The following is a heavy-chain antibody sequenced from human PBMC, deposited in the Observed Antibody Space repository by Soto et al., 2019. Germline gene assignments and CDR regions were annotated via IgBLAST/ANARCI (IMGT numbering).Heavy chain of an antibody. CDR1: GGSFSGYY. CDR2: ISRSGSA. Sequence: QVQFHQWGAGLLKPSETLTLTCGVSGGSFSGYYWNWIRQPPGKGLEWLGEISRSGSATYNPSLKGRVTMSVDTSKNQISLNVTSVTAADTAVYYCARGPLMTYYYNAGVRDRGYFDFWGQGTLVTVSS. V-gene: IGHV4-34*01. D-gene: IGHD3-10*01. J-gene: IGHJ4*02. CDR3: ARGPLMTYYYNAGVRDRGYFDF.